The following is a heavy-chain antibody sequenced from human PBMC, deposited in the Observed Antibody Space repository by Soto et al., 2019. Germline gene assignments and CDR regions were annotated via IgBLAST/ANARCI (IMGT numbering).Heavy chain of an antibody. Sequence: PGESLKISCKGSGYSFTSHWIGWVRQMPGKGLEWMGIIYPGDSDTRYSPSFQGQVTISADKSISTAYLQWSSLKASDTAMYYCARHYYYGSGSRNLNYYYYYGMDVWGQGTTVTVSS. CDR2: IYPGDSDT. V-gene: IGHV5-51*01. J-gene: IGHJ6*02. CDR3: ARHYYYGSGSRNLNYYYYYGMDV. D-gene: IGHD3-10*01. CDR1: GYSFTSHW.